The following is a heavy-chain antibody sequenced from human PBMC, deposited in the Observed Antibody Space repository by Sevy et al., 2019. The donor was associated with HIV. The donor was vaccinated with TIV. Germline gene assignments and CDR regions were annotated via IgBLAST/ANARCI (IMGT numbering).Heavy chain of an antibody. V-gene: IGHV3-23*01. CDR1: GFPFSNFA. Sequence: GGSLILSCAASGFPFSNFAMSWVRQAPGKGLEWVSTLIGGGSRTYYADSVTGRFIISRDNSRNTLYLQMNSLRAEDTAIYYCAKRRVQSGLSGGGSNYGMDVSGRGTTVTVSS. CDR3: AKRRVQSGLSGGGSNYGMDV. D-gene: IGHD2-8*02. CDR2: LIGGGSRT. J-gene: IGHJ6*02.